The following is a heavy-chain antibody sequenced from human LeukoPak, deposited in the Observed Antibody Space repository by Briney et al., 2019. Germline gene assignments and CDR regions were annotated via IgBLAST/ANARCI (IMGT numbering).Heavy chain of an antibody. V-gene: IGHV3-30-3*01. J-gene: IGHJ4*02. D-gene: IGHD3-10*01. Sequence: GGSLRLSCAASGFTFSSYAMHWVRQAPGKGLEWVAVISYDGSNKYYADSVKGRFTISRDNSKNTLYLQMNSLRAEDTAVYYCARVTMVRGVTALDYWGQGTLVTVSS. CDR3: ARVTMVRGVTALDY. CDR2: ISYDGSNK. CDR1: GFTFSSYA.